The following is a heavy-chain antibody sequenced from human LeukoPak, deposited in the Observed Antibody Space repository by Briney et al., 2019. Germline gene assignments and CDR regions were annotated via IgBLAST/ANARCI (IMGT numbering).Heavy chain of an antibody. V-gene: IGHV1-46*03. CDR1: GYTFTSYY. CDR3: AREPPGYAFDI. D-gene: IGHD3-10*01. J-gene: IGHJ3*02. Sequence: ASVKVSCKASGYTFTSYYMHWVRQAPGQGLEWMGIINPSGGSTSYAQKFQGRVAMTRDTSTSTVYMELSSLRSEDTAVYYCAREPPGYAFDIWGQGTMVTVSS. CDR2: INPSGGST.